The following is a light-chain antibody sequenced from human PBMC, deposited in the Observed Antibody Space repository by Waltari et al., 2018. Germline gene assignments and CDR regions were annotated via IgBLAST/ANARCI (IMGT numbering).Light chain of an antibody. J-gene: IGLJ3*02. CDR3: SSYAGSNNLWV. V-gene: IGLV2-8*01. CDR1: SSDVGGYTY. CDR2: EVS. Sequence: QSALTQPPSASGSPGQSVTISCTGTSSDVGGYTYVSWYQQHPGKAPKLMIYEVSKRPSGVTDRFSGSKSGNTASLTVSGLQAEDEADYYCSSYAGSNNLWVFGGGTKLTVL.